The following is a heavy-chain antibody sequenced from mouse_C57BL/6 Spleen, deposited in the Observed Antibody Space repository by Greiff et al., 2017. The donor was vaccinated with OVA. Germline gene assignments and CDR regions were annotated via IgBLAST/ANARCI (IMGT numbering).Heavy chain of an antibody. CDR2: IDPEDGET. CDR3: ARTDGYNDY. Sequence: EVQLQQSGAELVKPGASVKLSCTASGFNIKDYYMHWVKQRTEQGLEWIGRIDPEDGETKYDPKFKGKATITADTSSNTAYLQLSSLTSDDTAVYYSARTDGYNDYWGQGTTLTVSS. D-gene: IGHD2-3*01. CDR1: GFNIKDYY. J-gene: IGHJ2*01. V-gene: IGHV14-2*01.